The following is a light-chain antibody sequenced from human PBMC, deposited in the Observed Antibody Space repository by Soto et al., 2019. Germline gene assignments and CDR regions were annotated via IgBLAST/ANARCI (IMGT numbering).Light chain of an antibody. CDR1: QGINSA. CDR2: DAS. V-gene: IGKV1-13*02. Sequence: AIQLTQSPSSLSASVGDRVTITCRASQGINSALAWYQQKPGKTPNLLIFDASNLQTGVPSRFSGSGSGTEFTLTISSLQPGDFASYYCQQFDSYPVTFGGGTKVEI. CDR3: QQFDSYPVT. J-gene: IGKJ4*01.